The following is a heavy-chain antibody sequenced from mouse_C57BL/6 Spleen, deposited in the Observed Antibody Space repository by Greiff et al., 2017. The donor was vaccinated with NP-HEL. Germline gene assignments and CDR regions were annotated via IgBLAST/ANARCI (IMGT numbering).Heavy chain of an antibody. J-gene: IGHJ2*01. CDR1: GFTFSSYA. Sequence: EVQLVESGGGLVKPGGSLKLSCAASGFTFSSYAMSWVRQTPDKRLEWVATISDGGSYTYYPDNVKGRFPISRDNAKNNLYLQMSHLKSEDTAMYYCARDGDDDYDRGDYWGQGTTLTVSS. V-gene: IGHV5-4*01. CDR3: ARDGDDDYDRGDY. D-gene: IGHD2-4*01. CDR2: ISDGGSYT.